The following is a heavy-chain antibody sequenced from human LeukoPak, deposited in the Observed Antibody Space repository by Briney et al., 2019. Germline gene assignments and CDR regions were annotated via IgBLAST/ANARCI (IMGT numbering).Heavy chain of an antibody. J-gene: IGHJ6*04. CDR3: AELGITMIGGV. V-gene: IGHV3-48*04. CDR1: GFTFSSYG. CDR2: ISSSGSTI. Sequence: GGSLRLSCAASGFTFSSYGISWVRQAPGKGLEWVSYISSSGSTIYYADSVKGRFTISRDNAKNSLYLQMNSLRAEDTAVYYCAELGITMIGGVWGKGTTVTISS. D-gene: IGHD3-10*02.